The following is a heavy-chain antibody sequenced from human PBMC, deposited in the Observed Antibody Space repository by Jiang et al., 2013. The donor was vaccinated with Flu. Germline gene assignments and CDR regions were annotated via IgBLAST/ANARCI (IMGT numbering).Heavy chain of an antibody. D-gene: IGHD3-22*01. Sequence: LKSRVTISVDTSKNQFSLKLSSVTAADTAVYYCAREEHSSGYYLWGQGTLVTVSS. CDR3: AREEHSSGYYL. J-gene: IGHJ4*02. V-gene: IGHV4-30-2*05.